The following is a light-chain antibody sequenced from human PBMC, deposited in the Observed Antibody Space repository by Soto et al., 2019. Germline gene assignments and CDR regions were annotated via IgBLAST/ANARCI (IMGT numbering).Light chain of an antibody. V-gene: IGLV2-14*02. CDR2: EGS. CDR1: SSDVGSYNL. J-gene: IGLJ3*02. Sequence: QSALTQPASVSGSPGQSITISCTGTSSDVGSYNLVSWYQQHPGKAPKLMIYEGSKRPSGVSNRFSGSKSGNTASLTISGLQTEDEADYYRTSYTITNTLLFGGGTKLTVL. CDR3: TSYTITNTLL.